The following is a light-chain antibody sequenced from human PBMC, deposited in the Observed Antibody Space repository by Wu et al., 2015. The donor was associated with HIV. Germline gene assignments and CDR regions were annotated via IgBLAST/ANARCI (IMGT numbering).Light chain of an antibody. CDR2: GSS. CDR1: QSVSSNY. V-gene: IGKV3-20*01. Sequence: EIVLTQSPGTLSLSPGERATLSCRASQSVSSNYLVWYQQKPGQAPRLLIYGSSNMAAGIPDRFSGSGSGTDFTLTINRLEPEDFAVYYCQQYDGSPLTFGGGTKVEIK. J-gene: IGKJ4*01. CDR3: QQYDGSPLT.